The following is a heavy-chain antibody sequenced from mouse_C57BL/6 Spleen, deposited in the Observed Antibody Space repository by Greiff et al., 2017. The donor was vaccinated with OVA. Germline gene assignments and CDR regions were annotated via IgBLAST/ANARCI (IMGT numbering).Heavy chain of an antibody. CDR2: ISSGGDYI. CDR1: GFTFSSYA. V-gene: IGHV5-9-1*02. CDR3: TREELGPWYFDV. J-gene: IGHJ1*03. D-gene: IGHD4-1*01. Sequence: EVKLVESGAGLVKPGGSLKLSCAASGFTFSSYAMSWVRQTPEKRLEWVAYISSGGDYIYYADTVKGRFTISRDNARNTLYLQMSSLKSEDTAMYYCTREELGPWYFDVWGTGTTVTVSS.